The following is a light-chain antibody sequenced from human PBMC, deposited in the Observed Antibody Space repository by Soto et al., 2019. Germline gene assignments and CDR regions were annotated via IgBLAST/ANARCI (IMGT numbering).Light chain of an antibody. J-gene: IGKJ3*01. CDR3: QQYGSSLI. CDR2: GAS. Sequence: SVLTQSPGTLSLSPGERATLFCRASQSVSSSYLAWYQQRLGQAPRLLIYGASNRAPGIPDRFSGSGSGTDFTLTITRLEPEDFAMYFCQQYGSSLIFGPGTKVDIK. CDR1: QSVSSSY. V-gene: IGKV3-20*01.